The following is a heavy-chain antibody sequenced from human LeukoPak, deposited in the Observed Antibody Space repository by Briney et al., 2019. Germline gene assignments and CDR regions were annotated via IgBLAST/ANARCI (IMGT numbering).Heavy chain of an antibody. V-gene: IGHV4-4*02. Sequence: SGTLSLTCAVSGGSISSSNWWSWVRQPPGKGPEWIGEIYHSGSTNYNPSLKSRVTISVDTSKNQFSLKLSSVTAADTAVYYCARGRRAGEPRKRITMVRGVIPYFDYWGQGTLVTVSS. CDR3: ARGRRAGEPRKRITMVRGVIPYFDY. J-gene: IGHJ4*02. CDR1: GGSISSSNW. D-gene: IGHD3-10*01. CDR2: IYHSGST.